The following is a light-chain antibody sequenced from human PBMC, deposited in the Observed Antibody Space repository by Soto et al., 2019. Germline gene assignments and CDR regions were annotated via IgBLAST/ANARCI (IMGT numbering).Light chain of an antibody. CDR2: TAS. Sequence: DIQLTQSPSFLSASVGDRATITCRASQGISSYLAWYQQKPGKAPNLLIHTASTLQSGVPSRFSGSGSGTDFTLTISCLQSEDFATYYCQQYYSYPLTFGGGTKVDIK. J-gene: IGKJ4*01. V-gene: IGKV1-9*01. CDR3: QQYYSYPLT. CDR1: QGISSY.